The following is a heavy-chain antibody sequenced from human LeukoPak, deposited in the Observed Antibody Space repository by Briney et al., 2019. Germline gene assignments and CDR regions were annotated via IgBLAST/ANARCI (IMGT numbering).Heavy chain of an antibody. Sequence: GRSLRLSCAASGFSFSSCDMHWVRQAPGKGLEWVAFIWYDGSDEYYADSVKGRFTISRDNSKNTLYLQMNSLRAEDTAVYYCARGYYDSSGYQASDIWGQGTMVTVSS. D-gene: IGHD3-22*01. CDR1: GFSFSSCD. V-gene: IGHV3-33*01. J-gene: IGHJ3*02. CDR2: IWYDGSDE. CDR3: ARGYYDSSGYQASDI.